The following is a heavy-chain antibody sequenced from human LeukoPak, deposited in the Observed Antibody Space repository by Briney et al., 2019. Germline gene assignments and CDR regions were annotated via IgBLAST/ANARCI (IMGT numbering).Heavy chain of an antibody. D-gene: IGHD4-17*01. V-gene: IGHV1-18*01. Sequence: ASVTVSCKASGYTFSSHGISWVRQAPGQGLEWMAWISAYNGNTNYAQKLQGRVTMTTDTSTSTAYMELRSLRSDDTAVYYCARSTTKAFDIWGQGTMVTVSS. J-gene: IGHJ3*02. CDR1: GYTFSSHG. CDR3: ARSTTKAFDI. CDR2: ISAYNGNT.